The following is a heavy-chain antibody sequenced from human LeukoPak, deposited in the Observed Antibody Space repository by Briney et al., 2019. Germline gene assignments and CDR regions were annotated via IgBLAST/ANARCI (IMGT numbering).Heavy chain of an antibody. CDR3: ARDLGRGQGGVDY. CDR2: IYYSGST. V-gene: IGHV4-59*12. Sequence: SETPSLTCTVPGGSISSYYWNWIRQPPGKGLEWIGYIYYSGSTNYNPSLKSRVTISVDTSKNQFSLKLSSVTAADTAVYYCARDLGRGQGGVDYWGQGTLVTVSS. D-gene: IGHD3-10*01. CDR1: GGSISSYY. J-gene: IGHJ4*02.